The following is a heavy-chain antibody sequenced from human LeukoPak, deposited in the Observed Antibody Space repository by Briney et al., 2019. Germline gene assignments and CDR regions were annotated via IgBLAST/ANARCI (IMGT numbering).Heavy chain of an antibody. CDR3: AREIVDYDYVWGSYRYKAGAIDI. V-gene: IGHV4-34*01. CDR2: IYHRGST. D-gene: IGHD3-16*02. J-gene: IGHJ3*02. Sequence: PSETLSLTCAVYGGSFSGYYWSWIRQPPGKGLEWIGEIYHRGSTNYNPSLKSRVTISVDSSKTQFSLKLSSMTAADTAVYYCAREIVDYDYVWGSYRYKAGAIDIWGQGTMVTASS. CDR1: GGSFSGYY.